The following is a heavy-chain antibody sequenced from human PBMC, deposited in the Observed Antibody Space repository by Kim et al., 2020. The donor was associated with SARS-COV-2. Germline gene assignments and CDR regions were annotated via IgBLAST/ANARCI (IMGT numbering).Heavy chain of an antibody. CDR1: GFTFSSYA. D-gene: IGHD6-19*01. Sequence: GGSLRLSCAASGFTFSSYAMSWVRQAPGKGLEWVSAISGSGGSTYYADSVKGRFTISRDNSKNTLYLQMNSLRAEDTAVYYCAKVESSGLVKNYYYYGMDVWGQGTTVTVSS. CDR3: AKVESSGLVKNYYYYGMDV. J-gene: IGHJ6*02. V-gene: IGHV3-23*01. CDR2: ISGSGGST.